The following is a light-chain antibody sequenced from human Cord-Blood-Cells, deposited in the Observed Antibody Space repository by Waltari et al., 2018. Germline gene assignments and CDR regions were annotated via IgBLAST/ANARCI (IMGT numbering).Light chain of an antibody. CDR3: SSYTSSSTRV. CDR2: EVS. Sequence: QSALTQPASVSGSPGQSITISCTGTSSDVGGYHYVSWYQQQPGKAPKLMIYEVSNRPSGFSNRFAGSKSSNTASLTSSGLQAEDEADYYCSSYTSSSTRVFGTGTKVTVL. CDR1: SSDVGGYHY. V-gene: IGLV2-14*01. J-gene: IGLJ1*01.